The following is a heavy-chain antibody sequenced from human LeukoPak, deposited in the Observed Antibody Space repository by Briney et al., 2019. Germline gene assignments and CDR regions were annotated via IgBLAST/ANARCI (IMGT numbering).Heavy chain of an antibody. CDR2: IHTDGSST. V-gene: IGHV3-74*01. J-gene: IGHJ4*02. CDR3: AREWKKKGAFDY. CDR1: GFTFSSFW. D-gene: IGHD1-1*01. Sequence: GRSLRLSCAASGFTFSSFWMHWVRQAPGKGLGWVSFIHTDGSSTTYADSVKGRFTVSRDNAKNTLYLQMSGLRAEDTAVYYCAREWKKKGAFDYWGQGTLVTVST.